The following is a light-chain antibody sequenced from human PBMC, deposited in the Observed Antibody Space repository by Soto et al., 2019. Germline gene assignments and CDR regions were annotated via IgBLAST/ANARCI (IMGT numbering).Light chain of an antibody. CDR1: SSDVGGYNY. J-gene: IGLJ2*01. Sequence: QSVLTQPASVSGSPGQSITVSCTGTSSDVGGYNYVSWYQQHPGKAPKLMIYDVNTRPSGVSNRFSGSKSGNTASLTISGLQAEDEADYYCSSYTSSISXGGGTKLTVL. CDR2: DVN. V-gene: IGLV2-14*01. CDR3: SSYTSSIS.